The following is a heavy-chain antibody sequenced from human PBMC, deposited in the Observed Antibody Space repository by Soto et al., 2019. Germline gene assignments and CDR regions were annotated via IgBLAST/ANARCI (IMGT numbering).Heavy chain of an antibody. D-gene: IGHD4-17*01. J-gene: IGHJ6*04. CDR3: ARFDYGDFYYYYGMDV. CDR2: ISAYNGNT. Sequence: ASVKVSCKXSGYTFTSYGISWVRQAPGQGLEWMGWISAYNGNTNYAQKLQGRVTMTTDTSTSTAYMELRSLRSDDTAVYYCARFDYGDFYYYYGMDVWGKGTTVTVSS. V-gene: IGHV1-18*01. CDR1: GYTFTSYG.